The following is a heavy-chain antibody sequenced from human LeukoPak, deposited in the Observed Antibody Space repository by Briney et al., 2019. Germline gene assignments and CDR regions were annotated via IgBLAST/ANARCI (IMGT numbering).Heavy chain of an antibody. CDR3: ARDRAVVVVPATPLDKWFDP. V-gene: IGHV1-18*01. J-gene: IGHJ5*02. CDR2: ISANNGNT. Sequence: ASVKVSCKASGYTFTNYGISWVRQAPGQGLEWMGWISANNGNTNYAQKVQGRVTMTTDTSTSTAYMDLRSLRADDTAVYYCARDRAVVVVPATPLDKWFDPWGQGTLVTVSS. CDR1: GYTFTNYG. D-gene: IGHD2-15*01.